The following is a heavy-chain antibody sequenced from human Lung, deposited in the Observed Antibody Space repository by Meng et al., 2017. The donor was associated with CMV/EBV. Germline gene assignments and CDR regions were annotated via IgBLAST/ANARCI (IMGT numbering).Heavy chain of an antibody. CDR1: YLFTSYD. J-gene: IGHJ5*02. CDR2: MNPNSGQT. V-gene: IGHV1-8*01. D-gene: IGHD3-10*01. CDR3: ARTQSYYGSGTYNRFDP. Sequence: YLFTSYDINWVRQATGQGREWMGWMNPNSGQTGYAKKFQGRVSFTRNTSMRTAYMELSSLRSEDTAVYFCARTQSYYGSGTYNRFDPWGQGTLVTVSS.